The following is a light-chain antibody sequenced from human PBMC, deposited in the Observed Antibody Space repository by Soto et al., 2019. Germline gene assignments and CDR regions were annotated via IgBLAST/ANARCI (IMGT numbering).Light chain of an antibody. V-gene: IGKV3-15*01. CDR2: DAS. J-gene: IGKJ4*01. CDR3: QQYKNWPPLT. CDR1: QSVDSN. Sequence: EIVMTQSPATLSVSPGERATLSCRASQSVDSNLAWYQQKPGQPPRLLIYDASTRATGIPARISGSGSGAEFTLTINSLQSEDFAVYFCQQYKNWPPLTFGGGTKVDIK.